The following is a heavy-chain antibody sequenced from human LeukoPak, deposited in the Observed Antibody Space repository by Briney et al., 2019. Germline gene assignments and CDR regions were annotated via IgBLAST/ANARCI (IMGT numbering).Heavy chain of an antibody. CDR1: GYTFTGYY. J-gene: IGHJ4*02. Sequence: ASVKVSCKASGYTFTGYYMHWVRQAPGQGLEWMGWINPNSGGTNYAQKLQGRVTMTTDTSTSTAYMELRSLRSDDTAVYYCARASLYCSSTSCYTNYWGQGTLVIVSS. V-gene: IGHV1-2*02. CDR2: INPNSGGT. CDR3: ARASLYCSSTSCYTNY. D-gene: IGHD2-2*02.